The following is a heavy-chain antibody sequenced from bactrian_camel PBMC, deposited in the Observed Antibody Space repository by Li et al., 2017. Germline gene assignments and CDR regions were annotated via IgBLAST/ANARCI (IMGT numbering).Heavy chain of an antibody. Sequence: VQLVESGGGEVQAGGSLRVSCVVSGHTGNSLHVGWFRQAPGKEREAVAIISDVGVTKDYADSVKGRFTISIDNTKRILYLQMNSLKPEDTAMYYCAADSARARCLGIATPQHEYWGQGTQVTVS. CDR2: ISDVGVTK. V-gene: IGHV3-3*01. D-gene: IGHD4*01. CDR1: GHTGNSLH. CDR3: AADSARARCLGIATPQHEY. J-gene: IGHJ4*01.